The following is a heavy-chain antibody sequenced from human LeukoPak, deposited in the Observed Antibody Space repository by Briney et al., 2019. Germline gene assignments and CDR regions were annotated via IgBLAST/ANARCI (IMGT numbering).Heavy chain of an antibody. V-gene: IGHV1-2*02. CDR3: ARITIFGAATDAFAI. D-gene: IGHD3-3*01. J-gene: IGHJ3*02. Sequence: GASVKVSCKASGHTFTGYYMHWVRQAPGQGLEWMGWINPNSGGTNYAQKFQGRVTMTRDTSISTAYMELSRLRSDDTAVYYCARITIFGAATDAFAIWGQGTMVTVSS. CDR1: GHTFTGYY. CDR2: INPNSGGT.